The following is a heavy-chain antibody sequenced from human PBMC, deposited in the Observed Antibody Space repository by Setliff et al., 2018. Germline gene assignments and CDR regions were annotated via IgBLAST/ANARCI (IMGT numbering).Heavy chain of an antibody. D-gene: IGHD2-15*01. J-gene: IGHJ4*02. CDR1: GFTFGDYA. Sequence: GGSLRLSCTASGFTFGDYAMSWVRQAPGKGLEWVGFIRSKAYGGTTEYAASVKGRFTISRDDSKSIAYLQMNSLKTEDTAVYYCTRGYCSGGTVGCCAYWGQGTLVTVSS. CDR3: TRGYCSGGTVGCCAY. CDR2: IRSKAYGGTT. V-gene: IGHV3-49*04.